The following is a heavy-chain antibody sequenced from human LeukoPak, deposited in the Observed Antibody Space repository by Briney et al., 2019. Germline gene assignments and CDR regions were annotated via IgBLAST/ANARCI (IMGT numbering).Heavy chain of an antibody. D-gene: IGHD6-13*01. J-gene: IGHJ4*02. CDR1: GFTFSSIG. Sequence: PGGSLRLSCAASGFTFSSIGMSWVRQAPGKGLEWVSSISGSGDSTYYADSVKGRFTISRDNSKNTLYLQMNSLGAEDTAVYYCAKRGASWSFDSWGQGTLVTVSS. CDR3: AKRGASWSFDS. V-gene: IGHV3-23*01. CDR2: ISGSGDST.